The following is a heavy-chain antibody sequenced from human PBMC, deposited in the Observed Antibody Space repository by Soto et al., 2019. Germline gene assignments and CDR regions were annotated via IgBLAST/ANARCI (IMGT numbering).Heavy chain of an antibody. D-gene: IGHD3-10*02. V-gene: IGHV3-74*01. CDR2: INRDANDI. CDR1: RGAFGDNW. J-gene: IGHJ5*01. CDR3: ARDVPHTWFDS. Sequence: EVQLVESAGGLVQPGGSLRLSCEASRGAFGDNWMHWVRQAPGKGLVWVSRINRDANDIIYADSVKVPFTASRDNAKDMVFLPMNSLRVEDTAVYYCARDVPHTWFDSWGQGTLVTVSS.